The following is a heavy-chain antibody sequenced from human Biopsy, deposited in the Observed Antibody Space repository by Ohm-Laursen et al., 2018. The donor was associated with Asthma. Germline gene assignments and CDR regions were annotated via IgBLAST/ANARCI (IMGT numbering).Heavy chain of an antibody. J-gene: IGHJ6*02. CDR2: IMTVFGTT. V-gene: IGHV1-69*13. Sequence: ASVKVSCKISGYSLTDLSMHWVRQAPGQGLEWLGGIMTVFGTTNYARKFQGRVTITADESTSTAYMEVTSLRSEDTAIYYCARCQVGYSSGWSLLLKKIYYSGMDVWGQGTAVTVSS. CDR3: ARCQVGYSSGWSLLLKKIYYSGMDV. D-gene: IGHD6-19*01. CDR1: GYSLTDLS.